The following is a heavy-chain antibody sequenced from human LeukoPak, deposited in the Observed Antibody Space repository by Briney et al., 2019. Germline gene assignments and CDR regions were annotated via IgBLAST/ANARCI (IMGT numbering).Heavy chain of an antibody. CDR2: IKPDGSEK. CDR1: GFTFSNAW. Sequence: GGSLRLSCAASGFTFSNAWMSWVRQAPGGGLEWVANIKPDGSEKYYVDSVKGRFTISRDNAKNSLYLQMNSLRVEDTAVYYCARENYFDFWGQGTVVTVSS. J-gene: IGHJ4*02. CDR3: ARENYFDF. V-gene: IGHV3-7*04.